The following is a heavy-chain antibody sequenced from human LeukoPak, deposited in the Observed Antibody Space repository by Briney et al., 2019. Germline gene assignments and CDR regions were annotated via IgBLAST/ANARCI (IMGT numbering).Heavy chain of an antibody. Sequence: ASVKVSCKVSGYTLTELSMHWVRQAPGKGLEWMGGFDPEDGETTYAQKFQGRVTMTEDTSTDTAYMELSSLRSEDTAVYYCAMVDTAMVIQAEYFQHWGQGTLVTVSS. CDR2: FDPEDGET. CDR1: GYTLTELS. J-gene: IGHJ1*01. V-gene: IGHV1-24*01. CDR3: AMVDTAMVIQAEYFQH. D-gene: IGHD5-18*01.